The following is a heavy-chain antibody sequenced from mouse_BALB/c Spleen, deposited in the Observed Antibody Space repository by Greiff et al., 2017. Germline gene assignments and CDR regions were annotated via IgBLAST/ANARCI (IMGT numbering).Heavy chain of an antibody. J-gene: IGHJ4*01. Sequence: EVKLVESGGGLVQPGGSLKFSCAASGFTFRSYGMSWVRQTPDKRLELVATINSNGGSTYYPDSVKGRFTISRDNAKNTLYLQMSSLKSEDTAMYYCARDYGSSYAMDYWGQGTSVTVSS. CDR1: GFTFRSYG. CDR3: ARDYGSSYAMDY. V-gene: IGHV5-6-3*01. CDR2: INSNGGST. D-gene: IGHD1-1*01.